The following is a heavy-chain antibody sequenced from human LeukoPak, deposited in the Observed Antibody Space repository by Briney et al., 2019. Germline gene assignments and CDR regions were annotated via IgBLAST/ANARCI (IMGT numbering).Heavy chain of an antibody. CDR1: GYTFTSYY. CDR2: INPSGGST. CDR3: ARVLTFMVRGVMSY. D-gene: IGHD3-10*01. J-gene: IGHJ4*02. V-gene: IGHV1-46*01. Sequence: ASVKVSCKASGYTFTSYYMHWVRPAPGQGLEWMGIINPSGGSTSYAQKYQGRVTMTKDTSTSTVYMELSSLRSEDTAVYYCARVLTFMVRGVMSYWGQGTLVTVSS.